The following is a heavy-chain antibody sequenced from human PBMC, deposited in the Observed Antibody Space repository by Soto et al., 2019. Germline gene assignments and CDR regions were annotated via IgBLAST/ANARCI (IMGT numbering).Heavy chain of an antibody. Sequence: GGSLRLSCEASRGAFGDYWMHWVRQATGKGLEWVSAIGTAGDTYYPGSVKGRFTISRENAKNSLYLQMNSLRAEDTAVYYCAKPLPDYQIWGSRWFDPWGQGTLVTVSS. J-gene: IGHJ5*02. CDR3: AKPLPDYQIWGSRWFDP. V-gene: IGHV3-13*01. CDR2: IGTAGDT. D-gene: IGHD7-27*01. CDR1: RGAFGDYW.